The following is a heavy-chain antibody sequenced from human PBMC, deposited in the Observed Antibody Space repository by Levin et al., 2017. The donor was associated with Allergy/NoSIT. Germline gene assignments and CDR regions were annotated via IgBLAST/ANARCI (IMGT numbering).Heavy chain of an antibody. J-gene: IGHJ4*02. V-gene: IGHV3-30*18. Sequence: GGSLRLSCAASGFTFSSYGMHWVRQAPGKGLEWVAVISYDGSNKYYADSVKGRFTISRDNSKNTLYLQMNSLRAEDTAVYYCAKGRDLEYFDYWGQGTLVTVSS. CDR2: ISYDGSNK. D-gene: IGHD5-24*01. CDR1: GFTFSSYG. CDR3: AKGRDLEYFDY.